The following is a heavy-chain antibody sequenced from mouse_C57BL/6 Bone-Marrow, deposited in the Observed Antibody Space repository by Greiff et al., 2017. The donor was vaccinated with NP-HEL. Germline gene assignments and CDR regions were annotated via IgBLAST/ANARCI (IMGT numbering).Heavy chain of an antibody. V-gene: IGHV1-50*01. CDR1: GYTFTSYW. J-gene: IGHJ2*01. Sequence: QVQLQQPGAELVQPGASVTLSCTASGYTFTSYWMQWVQQRPGQGLEWIGEIDPSDSCTNNNQKIKGKATLTVDTTSSTAYMQLSSLTTEDAAVYDCARWLLRDYWGQGTTLTVSS. CDR3: ARWLLRDY. CDR2: IDPSDSCT. D-gene: IGHD2-3*01.